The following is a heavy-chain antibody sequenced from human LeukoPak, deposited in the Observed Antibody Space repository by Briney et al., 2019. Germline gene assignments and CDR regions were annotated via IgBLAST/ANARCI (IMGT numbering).Heavy chain of an antibody. CDR3: ARHTIFCSFINCSPFDP. V-gene: IGHV4-4*07. CDR1: GGSISSFY. CDR2: IYTSGST. D-gene: IGHD3-3*01. Sequence: PSETLSLTCTVSGGSISSFYWSWIRQPAGKGLEWIGRIYTSGSTDYNPSLKSRVTMSVDTSKNAFFMEVHSVTAADSAIYYCARHTIFCSFINCSPFDPWGQGTLVTVSS. J-gene: IGHJ5*02.